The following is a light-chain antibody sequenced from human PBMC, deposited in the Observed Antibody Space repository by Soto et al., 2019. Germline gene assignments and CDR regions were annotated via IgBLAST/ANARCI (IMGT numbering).Light chain of an antibody. CDR1: SSNIGAGYD. CDR3: QAYDSRLSAVV. Sequence: QSVLTQPPSVSGAPGQRVTISCTGISSNIGAGYDVHWYQQLPGTAPKLLIYGNSNRPSGVPDRFSGSKSGTSASLAITGLQAEDEADYYCQAYDSRLSAVVFGGGTKLTVL. V-gene: IGLV1-40*01. CDR2: GNS. J-gene: IGLJ2*01.